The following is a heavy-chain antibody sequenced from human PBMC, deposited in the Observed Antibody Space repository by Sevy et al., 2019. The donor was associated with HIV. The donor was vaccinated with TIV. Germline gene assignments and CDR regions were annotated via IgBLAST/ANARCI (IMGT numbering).Heavy chain of an antibody. CDR1: SESFRRYY. CDR2: INHSGTN. Sequence: SKTLSLTCAVYSESFRRYYWNWIRQSPEKGLEWIGEINHSGTNNYNPSLKSRVTISVDPSRNQFSLKLNSVTAADTAVYYCASDSGTYTYYFDYWGQGTPVTVSS. CDR3: ASDSGTYTYYFDY. V-gene: IGHV4-34*01. D-gene: IGHD1-26*01. J-gene: IGHJ4*02.